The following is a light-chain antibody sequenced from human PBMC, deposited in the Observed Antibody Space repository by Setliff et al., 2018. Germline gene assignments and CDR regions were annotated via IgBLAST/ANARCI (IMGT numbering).Light chain of an antibody. J-gene: IGLJ1*01. CDR2: EVS. CDR3: SSYTSSSTRV. Sequence: QSVLAQPASVSGSPGQSITISCTGTSSDVGYYNYVSWYQQHPGKAPKLMIYEVSNRPSGVSNRFSGSKSGNTASLTIPGLQAEDEADYYCSSYTSSSTRVFGTGTKVTVL. V-gene: IGLV2-14*01. CDR1: SSDVGYYNY.